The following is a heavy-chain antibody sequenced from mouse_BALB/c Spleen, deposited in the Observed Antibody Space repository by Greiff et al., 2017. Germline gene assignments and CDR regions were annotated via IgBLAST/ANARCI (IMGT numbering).Heavy chain of an antibody. CDR1: GYAFTNYL. V-gene: IGHV1-54*01. Sequence: QVQLKESGAELVMPGTSVKVSCKASGYAFTNYLIEWVKQRPGQGLEWIGVINPGSGGTNYNEKFKGKATLTADKSSSTAYMQLSSLTSDDSAVYFCARGEDYAMDYWGQGTSVTVSS. J-gene: IGHJ4*01. CDR3: ARGEDYAMDY. CDR2: INPGSGGT.